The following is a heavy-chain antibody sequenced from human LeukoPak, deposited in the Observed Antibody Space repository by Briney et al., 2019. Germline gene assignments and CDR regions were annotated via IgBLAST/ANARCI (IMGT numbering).Heavy chain of an antibody. CDR3: ASLRRYSGYGHDAFHI. CDR1: GYTFSSYA. D-gene: IGHD5-12*01. CDR2: IIPIFGTA. J-gene: IGHJ3*02. V-gene: IGHV1-69*13. Sequence: ASVKVSCKASGYTFSSYAISWVRQAPGQGLEWMGGIIPIFGTANYAQKFQGRVTITADESTSTAYMELSSLRSEDTAVYYCASLRRYSGYGHDAFHIWGQGTMVTVSS.